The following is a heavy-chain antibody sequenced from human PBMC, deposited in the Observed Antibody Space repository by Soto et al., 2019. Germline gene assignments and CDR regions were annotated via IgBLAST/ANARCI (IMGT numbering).Heavy chain of an antibody. CDR2: IYYSGST. Sequence: SETLSLTCTVSGGSISSGGYYWNWIRQHPGKGLEWIGYIYYSGSTYYNPSLKSRITISVDTSKNQFSLKLTSVTAADTAMYYCARSVFPSGQGTLVTVSS. J-gene: IGHJ5*01. D-gene: IGHD3-10*02. V-gene: IGHV4-31*03. CDR1: GGSISSGGYY. CDR3: ARSVFP.